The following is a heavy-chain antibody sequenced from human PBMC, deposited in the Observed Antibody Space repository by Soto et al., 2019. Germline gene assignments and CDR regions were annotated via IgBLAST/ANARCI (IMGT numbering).Heavy chain of an antibody. CDR1: GGSISSGGYY. J-gene: IGHJ5*02. D-gene: IGHD3-22*01. V-gene: IGHV4-31*03. CDR2: IYYSGST. Sequence: QVQLQESGPGLVKPSQTLSLTCTVSGGSISSGGYYWSWIRQHPGKGLEWIGYIYYSGSTYYNPSLKSRVTISVDTSKNQFALTLSSATAADTPVYYCASTTTITTHAEGRWFDPWGQGTLVTVSS. CDR3: ASTTTITTHAEGRWFDP.